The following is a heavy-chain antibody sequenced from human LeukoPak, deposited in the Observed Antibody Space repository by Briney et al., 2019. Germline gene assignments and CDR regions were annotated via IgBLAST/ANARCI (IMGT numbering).Heavy chain of an antibody. D-gene: IGHD5-12*01. Sequence: GGSLRLSCAAYGFTFSSYSMHWVRQAPGKGLEWVSYISSSSSTIYYADSVKGRFTISRDNAKNSLYLQMNSLRAEDTAVYYCARVRGGYDAGAFDIWGQGTMVTVSS. CDR3: ARVRGGYDAGAFDI. CDR2: ISSSSSTI. V-gene: IGHV3-48*01. J-gene: IGHJ3*02. CDR1: GFTFSSYS.